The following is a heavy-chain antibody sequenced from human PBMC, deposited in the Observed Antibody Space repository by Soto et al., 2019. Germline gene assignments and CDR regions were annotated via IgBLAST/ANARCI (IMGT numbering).Heavy chain of an antibody. CDR2: IYDSGDA. J-gene: IGHJ3*02. D-gene: IGHD3-3*01. CDR3: VSSRTAVFGDALDI. V-gene: IGHV4-59*03. Sequence: LSLTCSVSGGSISSYFKNWIRQAPGKGLEWIGCIYDSGDANYNPSLKSRVTLALDTSKNQFSLKLTSVTAADTAVYYCVSSRTAVFGDALDIWALGTMVTVS. CDR1: GGSISSYF.